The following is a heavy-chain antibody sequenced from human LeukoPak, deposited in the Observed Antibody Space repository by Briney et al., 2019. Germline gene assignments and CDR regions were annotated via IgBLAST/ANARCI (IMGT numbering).Heavy chain of an antibody. Sequence: ETLSLTCTVSGGSISGYYWSWVRQAPGKGLEWVSAISGSGGSTYYADSVKGRFTISRDNSKNTLYLQMNSLRAEDTAVYYCAKAPEDWGQGTLVTVSS. D-gene: IGHD1-14*01. CDR2: ISGSGGST. J-gene: IGHJ4*02. CDR3: AKAPED. V-gene: IGHV3-23*01. CDR1: GGSISGYY.